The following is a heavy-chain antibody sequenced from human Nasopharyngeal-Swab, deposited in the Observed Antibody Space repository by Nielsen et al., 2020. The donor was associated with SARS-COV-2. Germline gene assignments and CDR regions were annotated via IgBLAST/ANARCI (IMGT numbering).Heavy chain of an antibody. Sequence: WVRQAPGQGLEWMGGFDPEGGETIYAQKFQGRVTMTEDTSTDTAYMELSSLRSEDTAVYYCATGTVVGATGWFDPRGQGTLVTVSS. CDR3: ATGTVVGATGWFDP. D-gene: IGHD1-26*01. CDR2: FDPEGGET. J-gene: IGHJ5*02. V-gene: IGHV1-24*01.